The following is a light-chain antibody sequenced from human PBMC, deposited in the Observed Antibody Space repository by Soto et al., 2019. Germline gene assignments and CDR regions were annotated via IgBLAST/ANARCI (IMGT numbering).Light chain of an antibody. V-gene: IGKV3D-20*02. CDR3: QQRSNWPPT. Sequence: ELVMKQSPATLSVSPGERATLSCRASQSVSSSHLAWYQQKPGQAPRLLIYDASSRATGIPDRFSGSGSGTDFTLTISSLEPEDFAVYYCQQRSNWPPTFGQGTRLEIK. CDR1: QSVSSSH. J-gene: IGKJ5*01. CDR2: DAS.